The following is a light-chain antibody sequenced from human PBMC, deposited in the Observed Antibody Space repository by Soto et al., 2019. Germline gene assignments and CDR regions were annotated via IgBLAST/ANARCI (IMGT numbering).Light chain of an antibody. V-gene: IGLV2-8*01. CDR2: EVN. Sequence: QSVLTQPPSASGSPGQSVAISCTGTSSDVGGYNYVSWYQLHPGKAPKLMIYEVNMRPSGVPDRFSGSKSGNTASLTVSGLRAEEEADYYCSSYAGSNNFVFGTGTKVTVL. J-gene: IGLJ1*01. CDR3: SSYAGSNNFV. CDR1: SSDVGGYNY.